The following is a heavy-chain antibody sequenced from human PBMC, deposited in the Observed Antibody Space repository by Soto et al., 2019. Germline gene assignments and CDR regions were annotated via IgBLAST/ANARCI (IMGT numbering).Heavy chain of an antibody. V-gene: IGHV1-18*01. CDR1: GYTFTSYG. Sequence: GASVKVSCKASGYTFTSYGISWVRQAPGQGLEWMGWISAYNGNTNYAQKLQGRVTMTTDTSTSTAYMELRSLRSDDTAVYYCSRDRDIVGVVAAYPPTYDAFDIWGQGTTVTVSS. CDR3: SRDRDIVGVVAAYPPTYDAFDI. J-gene: IGHJ3*02. D-gene: IGHD2-15*01. CDR2: ISAYNGNT.